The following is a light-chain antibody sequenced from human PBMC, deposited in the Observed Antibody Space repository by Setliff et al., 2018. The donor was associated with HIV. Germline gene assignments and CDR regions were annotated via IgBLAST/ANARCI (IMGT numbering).Light chain of an antibody. Sequence: QSVLTQPASVSGSPGQSITISCTGSSSGVGSYDLVSWYQQHPGKAPKLLIYEVTKRPSGVSNRFSGSKSGNTASLTIFGLQAEDEGDYYCCSHADSSTNNYVFGAGTKVTV. V-gene: IGLV2-23*02. CDR3: CSHADSSTNNYV. J-gene: IGLJ1*01. CDR1: SSGVGSYDL. CDR2: EVT.